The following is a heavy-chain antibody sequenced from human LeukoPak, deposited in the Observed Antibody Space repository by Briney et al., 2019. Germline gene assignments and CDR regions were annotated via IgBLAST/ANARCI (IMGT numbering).Heavy chain of an antibody. V-gene: IGHV1-69*06. CDR3: ARAYIVNTNGDNVYYYMDV. Sequence: SVKVSCKASGGTFTFGTAGVTWVRQASGQRLEWLGGIIPLFDSPHYAPNFQGRLTITADRFSGVAYMDLSSLSSEDTAIYYCARAYIVNTNGDNVYYYMDVWGTGTTVTVSS. J-gene: IGHJ6*03. CDR2: IIPLFDSP. D-gene: IGHD5-24*01. CDR1: GGTFTFGTAG.